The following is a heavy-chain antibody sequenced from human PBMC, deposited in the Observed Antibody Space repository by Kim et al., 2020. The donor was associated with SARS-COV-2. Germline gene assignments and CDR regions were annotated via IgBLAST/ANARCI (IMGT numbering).Heavy chain of an antibody. V-gene: IGHV4-39*07. J-gene: IGHJ4*02. CDR3: ARDFTPQWLGISPRYYFDY. CDR2: IYYSGST. D-gene: IGHD6-19*01. Sequence: SETLSLTCTVSGGSISSSSCYWGWLRPPPGKGLEWFGSIYYSGSTNYNPSLKSRVTISVDTSKNQFSLKLSSVTAADTAVYYCARDFTPQWLGISPRYYFDYWGQGTLVTVSS. CDR1: GGSISSSSCY.